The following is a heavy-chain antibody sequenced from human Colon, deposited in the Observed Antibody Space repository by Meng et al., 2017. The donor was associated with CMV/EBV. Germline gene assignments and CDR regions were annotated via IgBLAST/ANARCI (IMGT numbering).Heavy chain of an antibody. CDR1: GFSFSNAW. J-gene: IGHJ4*02. V-gene: IGHV3-15*01. CDR3: TSLGQRGY. Sequence: EVQLVESGGGWVKCGGSLRVSCAASGFSFSNAWMTWVRQAPGKGLEWVGRIKSKTDSGTTDYAAPVKGRFTISRDDSKNTLYLQMNSLKIEDTAVYYCTSLGQRGYWGQGTLVTVSS. CDR2: IKSKTDSGTT.